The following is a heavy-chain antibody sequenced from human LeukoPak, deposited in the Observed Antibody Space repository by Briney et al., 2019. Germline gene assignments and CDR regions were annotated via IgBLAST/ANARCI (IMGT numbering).Heavy chain of an antibody. CDR3: AKDMYYYDSSGYYPFDFDY. CDR1: GGSISSSSYY. J-gene: IGHJ4*02. D-gene: IGHD3-22*01. V-gene: IGHV4-39*07. Sequence: SETLSLTCTVSGGSISSSSYYWGWIRQPPGKGLEWIGSIYYSGSTYYNPSLKSRVTISVDTSKNQFSLKLSSVTAADTAVYYCAKDMYYYDSSGYYPFDFDYWGQGTLVTVSS. CDR2: IYYSGST.